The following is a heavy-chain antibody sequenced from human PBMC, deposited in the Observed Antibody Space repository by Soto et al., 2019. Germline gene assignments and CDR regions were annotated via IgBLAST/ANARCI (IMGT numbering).Heavy chain of an antibody. CDR1: GDSFGSYA. Sequence: QMQLVQSGPEVKKPESSVKVSCKVSGDSFGSYAVSWVRQAPGQGLEWMGAIIPVFGTTNYTQKFQGRVTITADDSTTTADMELSSLRSDDTAVYYCAREPFGRFDPWGQGTLVTVSS. CDR3: AREPFGRFDP. CDR2: IIPVFGTT. J-gene: IGHJ5*02. V-gene: IGHV1-69*01. D-gene: IGHD3-10*01.